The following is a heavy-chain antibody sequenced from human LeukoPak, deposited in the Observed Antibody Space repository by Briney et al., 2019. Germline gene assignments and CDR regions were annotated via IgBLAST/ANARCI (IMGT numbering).Heavy chain of an antibody. J-gene: IGHJ5*02. V-gene: IGHV1-18*01. Sequence: ASVKVSCKASGYTFTSYGISWVRQAPGQGLEWMGWISAYNGNTNYAQKLQGRVTMTTDTPSSTAYMELRSLRSDDTAAYYCARGTEVREVYWFDPWGQGTLVTVSS. CDR2: ISAYNGNT. CDR3: ARGTEVREVYWFDP. CDR1: GYTFTSYG. D-gene: IGHD3-10*01.